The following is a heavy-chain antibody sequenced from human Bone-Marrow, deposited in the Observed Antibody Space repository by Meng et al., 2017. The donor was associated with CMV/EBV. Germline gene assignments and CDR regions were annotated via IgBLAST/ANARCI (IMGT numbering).Heavy chain of an antibody. CDR3: ARVSSSWPHQLNTYYFDY. CDR1: GGTFSRYA. Sequence: QVQLVQGGAGVKKPGSPVKVSCKASGGTFSRYAISWVRQGPGQGLEWMGGIIPIFGTANYAQKFQGRVTITADESTSTAYMELSGLRSEDTAVYYCARVSSSWPHQLNTYYFDYWGQGTLVTVSS. V-gene: IGHV1-69*12. CDR2: IIPIFGTA. J-gene: IGHJ4*02. D-gene: IGHD6-13*01.